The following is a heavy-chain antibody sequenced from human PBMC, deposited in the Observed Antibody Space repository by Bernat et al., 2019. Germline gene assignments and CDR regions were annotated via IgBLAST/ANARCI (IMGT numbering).Heavy chain of an antibody. V-gene: IGHV3-23*01. Sequence: EVQLLESGGGLVQPGGSLGLSCASSEFTFSSYAMTWVRQAPGKGLEGVSSINNNGDSTHYADSVKGRFTISRDNSKNTLYLQMNSLRAEDTAIYYCARRQGGNSGAFDIWGQGTMVTVSS. CDR3: ARRQGGNSGAFDI. CDR1: EFTFSSYA. J-gene: IGHJ3*02. CDR2: INNNGDST. D-gene: IGHD4-23*01.